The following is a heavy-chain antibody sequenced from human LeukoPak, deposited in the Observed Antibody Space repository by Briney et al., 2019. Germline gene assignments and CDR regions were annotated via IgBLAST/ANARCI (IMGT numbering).Heavy chain of an antibody. J-gene: IGHJ4*02. V-gene: IGHV3-7*01. CDR1: GFTFSSYE. CDR2: IRQDESEK. D-gene: IGHD4-17*01. Sequence: PGGSLRLSCAASGFTFSSYEMNWVRQAPGKGLEWVANIRQDESEKYYVDSVKGRFTISRDNAKNSLYLQMNSLRAEDTAVYYCVVDYGDRGWGQGTLVTVSS. CDR3: VVDYGDRG.